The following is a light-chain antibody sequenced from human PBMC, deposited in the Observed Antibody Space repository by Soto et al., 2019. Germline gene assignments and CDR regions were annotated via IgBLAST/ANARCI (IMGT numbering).Light chain of an antibody. CDR1: SGSIASNY. J-gene: IGLJ2*01. CDR3: QSYDSSNVV. CDR2: EDN. V-gene: IGLV6-57*04. Sequence: NFMLTQPHSMSESPGKTVTISCTRSSGSIASNYVQWYQQRPGSVPTTVIYEDNQRPSGVPDRFSGSVDSSSNSASLTISGLETEDEADYYCQSYDSSNVVFGGGTKLTVL.